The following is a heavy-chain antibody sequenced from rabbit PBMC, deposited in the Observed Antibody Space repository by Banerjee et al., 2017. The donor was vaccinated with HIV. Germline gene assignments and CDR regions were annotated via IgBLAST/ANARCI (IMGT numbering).Heavy chain of an antibody. CDR2: IDPIFGST. CDR1: GFSLSSYW. D-gene: IGHD1-1*01. J-gene: IGHJ4*01. Sequence: QEQLVESGGGLVQPGGSLKLSCKASGFSLSSYWMSWVRQAPGKGLEWIGYIDPIFGSTYYASWVNGRFTISKTSSTTVTLQMTSLTAADTATYFCARDLPISGGFSFDLWGQGTLVTVS. CDR3: ARDLPISGGFSFDL. V-gene: IGHV1S45*01.